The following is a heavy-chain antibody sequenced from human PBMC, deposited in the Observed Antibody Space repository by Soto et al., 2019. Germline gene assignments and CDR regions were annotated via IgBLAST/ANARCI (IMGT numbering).Heavy chain of an antibody. CDR1: RGSISSYY. V-gene: IGHV4-59*01. Sequence: LSLTCTDSRGSISSYYWSWIRQPPGKGLEWIGYIYYSGSTNYNPSLESRVTISVDTSKNQFSLKLSSVTAADTAVYYCARADNYTYCSSTSCYMEDVWGQGTTVTVSS. CDR3: ARADNYTYCSSTSCYMEDV. J-gene: IGHJ6*02. CDR2: IYYSGST. D-gene: IGHD2-2*01.